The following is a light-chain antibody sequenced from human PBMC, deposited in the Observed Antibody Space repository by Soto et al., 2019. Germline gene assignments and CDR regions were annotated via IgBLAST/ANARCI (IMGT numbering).Light chain of an antibody. J-gene: IGKJ5*01. CDR1: QSISSS. CDR3: QQRSNWPPIT. Sequence: EIVLTQSPGILSLSPGERASLSCGASQSISSSFLAWYQQKPGQAPRLLIYDASNRATGIPARFSGSGAGTAFTLTLSSLEPDDFAAYYCQQRSNWPPITCGQGTRVEIK. V-gene: IGKV3D-20*02. CDR2: DAS.